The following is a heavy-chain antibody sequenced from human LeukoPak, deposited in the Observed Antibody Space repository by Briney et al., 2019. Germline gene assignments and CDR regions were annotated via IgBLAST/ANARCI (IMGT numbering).Heavy chain of an antibody. V-gene: IGHV1-46*01. D-gene: IGHD2-15*01. CDR1: GYTFTSYY. Sequence: ASVTVSCTASGYTFTSYYMHWVRQAPGQGFEWMGIINPSGGSTSYAQKFQGRVTMTRDTSTSTVYMELSSLRSEDTAVYYCARGRNLGYCSGGSCYYFDYWGQGTLVTVSS. CDR3: ARGRNLGYCSGGSCYYFDY. CDR2: INPSGGST. J-gene: IGHJ4*02.